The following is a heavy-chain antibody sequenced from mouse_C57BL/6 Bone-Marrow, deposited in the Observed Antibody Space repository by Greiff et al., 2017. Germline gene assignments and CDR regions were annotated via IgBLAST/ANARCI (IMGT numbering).Heavy chain of an antibody. J-gene: IGHJ3*01. Sequence: VRLMESGAELARPGASVKLSCKASGYTFTSYGISWVKQRTGQGLEWIGEIYPRSGNTYYNEKFKGKATLTADKSSSTAYMKLRRLTSEDSADYFCARWGYYSNAWFAYWGRGTLVTVSA. D-gene: IGHD2-5*01. CDR2: IYPRSGNT. CDR3: ARWGYYSNAWFAY. CDR1: GYTFTSYG. V-gene: IGHV1-81*01.